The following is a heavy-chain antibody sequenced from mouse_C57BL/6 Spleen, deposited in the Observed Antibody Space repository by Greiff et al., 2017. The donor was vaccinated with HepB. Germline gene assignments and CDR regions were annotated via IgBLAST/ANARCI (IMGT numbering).Heavy chain of an antibody. Sequence: QVQLQQPGAELVKPGASVKLSCKASGYTFTSYWMHWVKQRPGQGLEWIGMIHPNSGSTNYNEKFKSKATLTVDKSSSTAYMQLSSLTSEDSAVYYCARYLDGYYVGWFAYWGQGTLVTVSA. CDR2: IHPNSGST. V-gene: IGHV1-64*01. CDR3: ARYLDGYYVGWFAY. J-gene: IGHJ3*01. D-gene: IGHD2-3*01. CDR1: GYTFTSYW.